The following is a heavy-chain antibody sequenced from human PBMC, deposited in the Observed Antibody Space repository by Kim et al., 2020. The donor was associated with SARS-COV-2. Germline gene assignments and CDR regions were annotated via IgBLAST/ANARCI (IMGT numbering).Heavy chain of an antibody. D-gene: IGHD3-10*01. J-gene: IGHJ6*02. CDR1: GFSFSSYA. CDR2: ISGRGGST. V-gene: IGHV3-23*01. CDR3: AKDSAVGEVLYYYYGMDV. Sequence: GGSLRLSCAASGFSFSSYAMSWVRQAPGKGLEWDSAISGRGGSTYYADSVKGRFTISRDNSKNTLNLQMNSLRVEDTSVYYCAKDSAVGEVLYYYYGMDVWGHGTTVSVSS.